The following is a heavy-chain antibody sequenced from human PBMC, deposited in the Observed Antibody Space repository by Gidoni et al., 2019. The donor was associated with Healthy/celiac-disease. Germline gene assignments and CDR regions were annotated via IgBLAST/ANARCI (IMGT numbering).Heavy chain of an antibody. J-gene: IGHJ4*02. CDR1: GGSISSGGYS. V-gene: IGHV4-30-2*01. Sequence: QLQLQESGPGLVKPSQTLSLTCAVSGGSISSGGYSWRWIRQPPGKGLEWIGYIYHSGSTYYNPSLKSRVTISVDRSKNQFSLKLSSVTAADTAVYYCARYYDFWSGFFDYWGQGTLVTVSS. CDR2: IYHSGST. CDR3: ARYYDFWSGFFDY. D-gene: IGHD3-3*01.